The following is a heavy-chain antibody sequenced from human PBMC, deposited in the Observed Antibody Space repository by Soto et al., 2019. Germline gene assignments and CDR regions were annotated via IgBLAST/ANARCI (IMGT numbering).Heavy chain of an antibody. CDR2: ITWNSVST. V-gene: IGHV3-9*01. J-gene: IGHJ5*02. D-gene: IGHD3-3*01. CDR1: GFSFDDFA. Sequence: QLVESGGGLVQPGGSLRLSCVASGFSFDDFAMHWVRQAPGKGLEWISGITWNSVSTDYANSVKGRFTVSRDNAKYSLYLQMSSLTTEDTALYFCAKERVRFLDAWGQGTLVTVSS. CDR3: AKERVRFLDA.